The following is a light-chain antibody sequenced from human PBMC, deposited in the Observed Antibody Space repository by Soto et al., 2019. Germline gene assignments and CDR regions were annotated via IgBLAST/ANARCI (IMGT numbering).Light chain of an antibody. J-gene: IGKJ1*01. CDR1: QSVSSSY. CDR3: QQYGRSPRT. Sequence: EIVLTQSPGTLSLSPGERATLSCRASQSVSSSYLAWYQQKPGQAPRLFIYAASIRATGIPDRFSGSGSGTDFTLTISSLEPEDFAVYYCQQYGRSPRTFGRGTKVEIK. CDR2: AAS. V-gene: IGKV3-20*01.